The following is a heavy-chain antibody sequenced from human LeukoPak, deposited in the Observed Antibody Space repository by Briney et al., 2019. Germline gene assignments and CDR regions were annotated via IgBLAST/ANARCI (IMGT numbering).Heavy chain of an antibody. Sequence: PGGSLRLSCAASGFTFRTYWMNWVRQAPGKGLEWVANIKQDGNEKYYVDSVKGRFTISRDNAKNSLDLQMNSLRAEDTAVYYCARDTLGEGEDANYAVYYFDYWGQGTPVTVSS. D-gene: IGHD4/OR15-4a*01. CDR2: IKQDGNEK. CDR1: GFTFRTYW. CDR3: ARDTLGEGEDANYAVYYFDY. J-gene: IGHJ4*02. V-gene: IGHV3-7*01.